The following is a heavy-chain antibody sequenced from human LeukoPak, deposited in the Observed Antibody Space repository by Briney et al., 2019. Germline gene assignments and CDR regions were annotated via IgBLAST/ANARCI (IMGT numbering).Heavy chain of an antibody. J-gene: IGHJ5*02. CDR1: GYTFTSYD. V-gene: IGHV1-8*01. CDR2: MNPNSGNT. Sequence: ASVKVSCKASGYTFTSYDINWVRQATGQGLEWMGWMNPNSGNTGYAQKFQGRVTMTRNIFISTAYMELSSLRAEDTAVYYCAKRTTGLFDPWGQGTLVTVSS. CDR3: AKRTTGLFDP. D-gene: IGHD4-17*01.